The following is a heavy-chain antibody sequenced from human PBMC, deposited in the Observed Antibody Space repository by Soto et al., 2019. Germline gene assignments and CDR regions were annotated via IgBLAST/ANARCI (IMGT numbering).Heavy chain of an antibody. CDR1: GGSISGSY. V-gene: IGHV4-59*01. D-gene: IGHD6-19*01. CDR2: VYYTGST. J-gene: IGHJ4*02. CDR3: ARSVAVPGAHIDY. Sequence: PSETLSLTCSVSGGSISGSYWSGIRQAPGKGLEWLGYVYYTGSTNYSPSLRSRVSISVDTFKNEFSLRLSSVTAADTAVYFCARSVAVPGAHIDYWGQGTQVTVSS.